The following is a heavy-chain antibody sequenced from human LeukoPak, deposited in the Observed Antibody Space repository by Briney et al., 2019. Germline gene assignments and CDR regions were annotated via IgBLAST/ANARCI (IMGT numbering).Heavy chain of an antibody. J-gene: IGHJ6*03. V-gene: IGHV1-24*01. CDR2: FDPEDGET. Sequence: ASVKVSCEVSGYTLTELSMHWVRQAPGKGLEWMGGFDPEDGETIYAQKFQGRVTMTEDTSTDTAYMELSSLRSEDTAVYYCARGPSITMVRGGQWYYYMDVWGKGTTVTISS. D-gene: IGHD3-10*01. CDR1: GYTLTELS. CDR3: ARGPSITMVRGGQWYYYMDV.